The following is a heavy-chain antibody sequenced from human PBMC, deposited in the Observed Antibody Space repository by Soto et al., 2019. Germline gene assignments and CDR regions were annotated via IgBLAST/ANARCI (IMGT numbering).Heavy chain of an antibody. CDR2: IYYSGST. V-gene: IGHV4-59*01. CDR1: GGSISSYY. D-gene: IGHD3-10*01. CDR3: ARVSWYYGSGSYVPFDP. Sequence: SETLSLTCTVSGGSISSYYWSWIRQPPGKGLEWIGYIYYSGSTNYNPSLKSRVTISVDTSKNQFSLKLSSVTAADTAVYYCARVSWYYGSGSYVPFDPWGQGTLVTVSS. J-gene: IGHJ5*02.